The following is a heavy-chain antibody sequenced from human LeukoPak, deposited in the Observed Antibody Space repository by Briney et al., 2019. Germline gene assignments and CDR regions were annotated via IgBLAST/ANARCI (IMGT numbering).Heavy chain of an antibody. V-gene: IGHV3-21*01. CDR2: ISSSSYI. J-gene: IGHJ4*02. Sequence: GGSLRLSCAASGFTFSSYSMNWVRQAPGKGLEWVSSISSSSYIYYADSVKGRFTISRDNAKNSLYLQMNSLRAEDTAVYYCARGPRSGYYVGYWGQGTLVTVSS. CDR3: ARGPRSGYYVGY. CDR1: GFTFSSYS. D-gene: IGHD3-3*01.